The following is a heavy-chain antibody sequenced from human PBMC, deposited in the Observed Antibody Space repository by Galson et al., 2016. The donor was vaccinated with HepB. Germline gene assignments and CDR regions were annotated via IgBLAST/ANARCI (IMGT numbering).Heavy chain of an antibody. CDR1: GYIFTSYW. J-gene: IGHJ4*02. V-gene: IGHV5-51*01. Sequence: QSGAEVKKPGESLKISCKASGYIFTSYWIGWVRQVPGKGLEWMTIINPGDSDTRYSPSFQGQVTISADKSITTAYLQWSSLKASDTAMYYCARQVVPGLFDYWGQGTLVTVSS. D-gene: IGHD2-21*02. CDR2: INPGDSDT. CDR3: ARQVVPGLFDY.